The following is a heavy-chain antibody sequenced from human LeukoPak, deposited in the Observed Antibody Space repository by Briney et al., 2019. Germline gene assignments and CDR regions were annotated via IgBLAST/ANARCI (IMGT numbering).Heavy chain of an antibody. V-gene: IGHV4-39*01. CDR1: GGSISSSSFY. Sequence: PSETLSLTCTVSGGSISSSSFYWGWIRQPPGKGLEWIGSIYYSGSTYYNPSLKSRVTISVDTSKNQFSLKLSSATAADTAVYYCARREVYSNYGYFDYWGQGTLVTVSS. D-gene: IGHD4-11*01. CDR3: ARREVYSNYGYFDY. J-gene: IGHJ4*02. CDR2: IYYSGST.